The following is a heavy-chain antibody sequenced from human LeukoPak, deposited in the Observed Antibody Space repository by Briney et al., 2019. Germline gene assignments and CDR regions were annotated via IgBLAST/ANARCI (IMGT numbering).Heavy chain of an antibody. D-gene: IGHD6-13*01. CDR1: GGSISSSSYY. V-gene: IGHV4-39*01. J-gene: IGHJ4*02. CDR2: IYYSGST. CDR3: ARLTPGGSSEVQTGDDY. Sequence: SETLSLTCTVSGGSISSSSYYWGWIRQPPGKGLEWIGSIYYSGSTYYNPSLKSRVTISVDASKNQFSLKLSSVTAADTAVYYCARLTPGGSSEVQTGDDYWGQGTLVTVSS.